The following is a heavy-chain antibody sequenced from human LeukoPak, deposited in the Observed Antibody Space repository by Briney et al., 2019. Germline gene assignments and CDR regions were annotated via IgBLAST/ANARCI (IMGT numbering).Heavy chain of an antibody. D-gene: IGHD6-13*01. V-gene: IGHV5-51*01. CDR2: IYPGDSDT. Sequence: GESLKISCKGSGYSFSSYWIGWVRQMPGRGLEWMGIIYPGDSDTRYSPSFQGQVTISADKSISTAYLQWSSLKASDTAIYYCARRAAASWFDPWGQGTLVTVSS. CDR3: ARRAAASWFDP. J-gene: IGHJ5*02. CDR1: GYSFSSYW.